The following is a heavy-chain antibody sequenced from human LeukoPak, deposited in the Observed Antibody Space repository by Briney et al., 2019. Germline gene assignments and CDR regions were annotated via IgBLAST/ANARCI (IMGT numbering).Heavy chain of an antibody. J-gene: IGHJ4*02. D-gene: IGHD3-22*01. V-gene: IGHV3-74*01. CDR3: ATGNYYDSRGYYTFGH. CDR2: INGDGSTT. Sequence: GSLRLSCAASGFAFNKYWMHWVRQTPGKGLVWVSRINGDGSTTSYADSVKGGFTISRDNAKNTLYLQMSSLRAEDTAVYYCATGNYYDSRGYYTFGHWGQGTLVTVSS. CDR1: GFAFNKYW.